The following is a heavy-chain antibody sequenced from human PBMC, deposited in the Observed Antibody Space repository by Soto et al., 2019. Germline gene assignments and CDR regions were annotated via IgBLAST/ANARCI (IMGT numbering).Heavy chain of an antibody. Sequence: QLQLQESGPGLVKPSETLSLTCVVSGDSMTRGSYYWAWIRQPTGKGLEWVGSFYSTGSTNYNPSLQSRVTVSADTSNHHFSRRLTSVTAADTAVYYCARRLDFGNGYCTAPMDVWGKGTTVTVSS. CDR2: FYSTGST. D-gene: IGHD3-3*01. CDR3: ARRLDFGNGYCTAPMDV. CDR1: GDSMTRGSYY. V-gene: IGHV4-39*02. J-gene: IGHJ6*03.